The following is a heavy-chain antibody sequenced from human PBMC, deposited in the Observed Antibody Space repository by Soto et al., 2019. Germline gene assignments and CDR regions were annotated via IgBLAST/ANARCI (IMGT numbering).Heavy chain of an antibody. D-gene: IGHD2-15*01. J-gene: IGHJ5*02. V-gene: IGHV3-23*01. CDR2: ITGIDGRT. Sequence: PAGSLRLSCVGSRFTFGNYAMSWVRQAPGKGLEWVSSITGIDGRTYYADSVKGRFTISRDNPKNTLYLQMNNLRAEDTAMFYCAKDRGPYCSGGICYPPSWFDPWGQGTQVTVSS. CDR3: AKDRGPYCSGGICYPPSWFDP. CDR1: RFTFGNYA.